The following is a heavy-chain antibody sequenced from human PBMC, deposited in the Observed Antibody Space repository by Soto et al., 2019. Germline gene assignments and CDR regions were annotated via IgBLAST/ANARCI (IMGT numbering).Heavy chain of an antibody. CDR2: ISAYDGNT. V-gene: IGHV1-18*01. CDR3: ARDDPRLSTINIDY. Sequence: GASVKISCKASGYTFSSFGISWVRQAPGQGLEWMGWISAYDGNTNYAQRLQGRVTLTTDTSTNTVYMELRSLTSDDTAVYFCARDDPRLSTINIDYRGQGPQVTVS. J-gene: IGHJ4*02. D-gene: IGHD4-4*01. CDR1: GYTFSSFG.